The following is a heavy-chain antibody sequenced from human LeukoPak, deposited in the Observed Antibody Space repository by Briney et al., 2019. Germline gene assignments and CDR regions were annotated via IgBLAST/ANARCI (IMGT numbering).Heavy chain of an antibody. V-gene: IGHV4-39*01. CDR3: ARPLSAYCSSTSCRDY. CDR1: GGSISSSSYY. Sequence: SETLSLTCTVSGGSISSSSYYWGWIRQPPGKGLEWIGSIYYSGSTYYNPSLKSRVPISVDTSKNRFSLKLSSVTAADTAVYYCARPLSAYCSSTSCRDYWGQGTLVTVSS. CDR2: IYYSGST. J-gene: IGHJ4*02. D-gene: IGHD2-2*01.